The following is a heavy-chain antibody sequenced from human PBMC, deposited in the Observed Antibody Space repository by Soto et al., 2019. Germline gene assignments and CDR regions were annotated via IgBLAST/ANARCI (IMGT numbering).Heavy chain of an antibody. D-gene: IGHD5-18*01. CDR3: ARQLRYSYGWAVSGDYYYYGMDV. Sequence: SETLSLTCTVSGGSISSSSYYWGWIRQPPGKGLEWIGSIYYSGSTYYNPSLKSRVTISVDTSKNQFSLKLGSVTAADTAVYYCARQLRYSYGWAVSGDYYYYGMDVWGQGTTVTVSS. CDR1: GGSISSSSYY. J-gene: IGHJ6*02. CDR2: IYYSGST. V-gene: IGHV4-39*01.